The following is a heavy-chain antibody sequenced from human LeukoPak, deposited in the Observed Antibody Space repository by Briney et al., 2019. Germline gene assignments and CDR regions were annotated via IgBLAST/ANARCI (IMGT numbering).Heavy chain of an antibody. CDR2: ISADNGNT. D-gene: IGHD5-18*01. CDR1: GYTLSNHA. V-gene: IGHV1-18*04. Sequence: ASVKVSCKGSGYTLSNHAFSWVRQAPGQGLEWMGWISADNGNTNHAQKFQGRVSLTTDTSTSTAYMELRSLRSDDTAVYYCATVYTALDYWGQGTLVTVSS. CDR3: ATVYTALDY. J-gene: IGHJ4*02.